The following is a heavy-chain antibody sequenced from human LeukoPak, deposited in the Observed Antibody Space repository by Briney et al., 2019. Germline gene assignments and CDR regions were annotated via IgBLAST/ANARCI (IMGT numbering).Heavy chain of an antibody. Sequence: SETLSLTCTVSGGSISSGGYYWSWIRQHPGKGLEWIGYIYYSGSTYYNPSLKSRVTISVDTSKNQFSLKLSSVTAADTAVYYCAGTVRYYDFWSGYYPDYWGQGTLVTVSP. V-gene: IGHV4-31*03. CDR3: AGTVRYYDFWSGYYPDY. J-gene: IGHJ4*02. CDR2: IYYSGST. CDR1: GGSISSGGYY. D-gene: IGHD3-3*01.